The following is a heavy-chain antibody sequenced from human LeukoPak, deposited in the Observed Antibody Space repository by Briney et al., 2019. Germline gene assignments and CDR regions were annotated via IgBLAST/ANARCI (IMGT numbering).Heavy chain of an antibody. J-gene: IGHJ4*02. D-gene: IGHD1-1*01. Sequence: GSLRLSCAASGFTFSTYGMSWVRQAPGKGLEWVSGISSSGDSAYYADSVKGRFTISRDNSKSTLFLQMNSQRAEDTALYYCAKEFTKEWGQGTLVTVSS. CDR2: ISSSGDSA. CDR1: GFTFSTYG. V-gene: IGHV3-23*01. CDR3: AKEFTKE.